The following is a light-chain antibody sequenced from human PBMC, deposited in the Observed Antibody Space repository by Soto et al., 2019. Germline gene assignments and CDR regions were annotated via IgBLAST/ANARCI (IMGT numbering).Light chain of an antibody. CDR2: DVS. J-gene: IGLJ2*01. CDR1: SSDVGGYNY. CDR3: CSYTSLVV. Sequence: QSALTQPASVSGSPGQSITISCTGTSSDVGGYNYVSWYQQHLGKAPKLMIYDVSNRPSGVSNRFSGSNSGNTASLTISGLQAEDEADYYCCSYTSLVVFGGGTKVTVL. V-gene: IGLV2-14*01.